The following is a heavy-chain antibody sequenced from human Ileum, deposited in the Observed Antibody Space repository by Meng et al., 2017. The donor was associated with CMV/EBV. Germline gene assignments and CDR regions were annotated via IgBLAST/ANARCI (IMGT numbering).Heavy chain of an antibody. Sequence: QVQLPESCPGLVNPLQTLHLTCHVSGGSITSGNYYWSWIRQPPGRGLEWIGYIYYSGSPYYKPSLKSRVPISLDTSKNQFSLNLRSVTATDSAVYYCVRQVVAASFDYWGQGALVTVSS. J-gene: IGHJ4*02. D-gene: IGHD2-15*01. CDR2: IYYSGSP. CDR1: GGSITSGNYY. V-gene: IGHV4-30-4*08. CDR3: VRQVVAASFDY.